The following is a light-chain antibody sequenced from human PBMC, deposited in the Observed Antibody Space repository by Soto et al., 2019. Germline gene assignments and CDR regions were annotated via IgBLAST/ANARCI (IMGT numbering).Light chain of an antibody. CDR2: AAS. V-gene: IGKV1-9*01. J-gene: IGKJ4*01. Sequence: IQVTQSPSSLSASVGDRVTITCRASQDISSYLAWYQQKPGKAPTLLIYAASTLQSGVPSRFSGSGFGTDFTLTFSSLQAEDFASYYCQQLRSYPSTFGGGTKVDIK. CDR3: QQLRSYPST. CDR1: QDISSY.